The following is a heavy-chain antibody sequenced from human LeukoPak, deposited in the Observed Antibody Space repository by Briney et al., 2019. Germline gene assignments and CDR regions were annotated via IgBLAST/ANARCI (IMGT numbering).Heavy chain of an antibody. CDR1: GFTVSSNY. Sequence: PGRSLRLSCAASGFTVSSNYMSWVRQAPGKGLEWVSVIYSGGSTYYADSVKGRFTISRDNSKNTLYLQMNSLRAEDTAVYYCARDGNSCGYKYWGQGTLVTVSS. CDR3: ARDGNSCGYKY. CDR2: IYSGGST. V-gene: IGHV3-53*01. D-gene: IGHD5-18*01. J-gene: IGHJ4*02.